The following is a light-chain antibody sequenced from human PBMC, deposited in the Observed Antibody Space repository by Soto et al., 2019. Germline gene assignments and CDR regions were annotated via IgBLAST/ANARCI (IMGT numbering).Light chain of an antibody. Sequence: EIVLTQSPGTLSLSLGERATLSCRASQSVSSNYLAWYQRKPGQAPRLLIYGTSSRATGIPDRFSGSGSGTDFTLSISRLEPEDFAVYYCQQYGNGNSPRYSFGQGTRLEIK. CDR2: GTS. CDR3: QQYGNGNSPRYS. J-gene: IGKJ2*03. CDR1: QSVSSNY. V-gene: IGKV3-20*01.